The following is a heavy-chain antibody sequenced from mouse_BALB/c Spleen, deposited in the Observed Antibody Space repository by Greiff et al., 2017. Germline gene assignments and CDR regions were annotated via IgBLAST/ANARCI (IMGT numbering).Heavy chain of an antibody. D-gene: IGHD2-3*01. Sequence: VQLQQSGAELAQPGASVKMSCKASGYTFTSYWMHWVKQRPGQGLEWIGYINPSTGYTEYNQKFKDKATLTADKSSSTAYMQLSSLTSEDSAVYYCALYDPFAYWGQGTLVTVSA. CDR1: GYTFTSYW. CDR3: ALYDPFAY. J-gene: IGHJ3*01. V-gene: IGHV1-7*01. CDR2: INPSTGYT.